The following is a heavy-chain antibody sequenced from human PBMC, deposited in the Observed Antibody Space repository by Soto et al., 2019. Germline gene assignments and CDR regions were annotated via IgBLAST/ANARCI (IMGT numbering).Heavy chain of an antibody. V-gene: IGHV1-58*01. CDR1: GFTFTSSA. Sequence: SVKVSCKASGFTFTSSAVQWVRQARGQRLEWIGWIVVGSGNTNYAQKFQERVTITRDMSTSTAYMELSSLRSEDTAVYYCAADTRYDFWSGSPYWGQGTLVTVSS. CDR2: IVVGSGNT. J-gene: IGHJ4*02. D-gene: IGHD3-3*01. CDR3: AADTRYDFWSGSPY.